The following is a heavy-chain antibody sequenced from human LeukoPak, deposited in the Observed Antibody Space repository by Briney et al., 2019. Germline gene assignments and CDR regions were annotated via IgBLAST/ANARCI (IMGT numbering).Heavy chain of an antibody. Sequence: PGGSLRLSCAASGFTFSSYWMHWVRQAPGKGLVWVSRINADGSGTSYADSVKGRFTISRDNSKNTLYLQMNSLRAEDTAVYYCAKGAYGSGSYSALFDYWGQGTLVTVSS. CDR1: GFTFSSYW. CDR2: INADGSGT. V-gene: IGHV3-74*01. D-gene: IGHD3-10*01. CDR3: AKGAYGSGSYSALFDY. J-gene: IGHJ4*02.